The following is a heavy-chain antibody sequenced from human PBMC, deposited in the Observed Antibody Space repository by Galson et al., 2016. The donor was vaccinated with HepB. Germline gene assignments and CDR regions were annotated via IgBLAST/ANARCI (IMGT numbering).Heavy chain of an antibody. J-gene: IGHJ4*02. CDR1: GYTFSSYP. V-gene: IGHV3-30*04. CDR3: VANFDF. CDR2: ISADDSII. Sequence: SLRLSCAGSGYTFSSYPMHWVRQAPGKGLDWVAVISADDSIIDYAGSVKGRFTISRDNSKNTLYLELNSLRPEDTAVYYCVANFDFWGRGTLVTVSS.